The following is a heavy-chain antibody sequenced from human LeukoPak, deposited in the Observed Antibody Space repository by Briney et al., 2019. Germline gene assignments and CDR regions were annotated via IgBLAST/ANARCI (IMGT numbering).Heavy chain of an antibody. CDR1: GGSFSGYY. J-gene: IGHJ5*02. Sequence: SETLSLTCAVYGGSFSGYYWSWIRQPPGKGLEWIGEINHSGSTNYNPSLKSRVTISVDTSKNQFSLKLSSVTAADTAVYYCARQTYIVVVPAATFLGAKEYNWFDPWGQGTLVTVSS. CDR2: INHSGST. V-gene: IGHV4-34*01. D-gene: IGHD2-2*01. CDR3: ARQTYIVVVPAATFLGAKEYNWFDP.